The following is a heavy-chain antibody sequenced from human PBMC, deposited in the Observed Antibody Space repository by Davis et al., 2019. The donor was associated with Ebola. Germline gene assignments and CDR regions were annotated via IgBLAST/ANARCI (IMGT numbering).Heavy chain of an antibody. CDR2: ISYDETDK. V-gene: IGHV3-30-3*01. J-gene: IGHJ6*04. CDR1: GFSFTTSA. D-gene: IGHD3-3*01. CDR3: ARREWLLSPYYYYGMDV. Sequence: PGGSLRLSCAASGFSFTTSAMHWVRQAPGKGLEWMAMISYDETDKYYADSVKGRFTISRDNSKNTLYLQMNSLRAEDTAVYYCARREWLLSPYYYYGMDVWGKGTTVTVSS.